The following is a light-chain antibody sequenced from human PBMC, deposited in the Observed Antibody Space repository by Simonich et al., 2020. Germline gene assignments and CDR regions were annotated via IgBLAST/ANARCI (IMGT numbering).Light chain of an antibody. CDR3: MQGTHWPWT. CDR2: KVS. CDR1: QSLVHSDGNTY. V-gene: IGKV2-30*02. Sequence: DIVMTQTPLSLPVTLGQPASISCRSSQSLVHSDGNTYFNWFQQRPCQSPRSLIYKVSNRDSGVPDRFSGSGSGTDFTLKISRVEAEDVGVYYCMQGTHWPWTFGQGTKVEIK. J-gene: IGKJ1*01.